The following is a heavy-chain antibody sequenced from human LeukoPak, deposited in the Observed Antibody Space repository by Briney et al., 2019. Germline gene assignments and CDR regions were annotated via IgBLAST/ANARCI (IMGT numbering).Heavy chain of an antibody. Sequence: GGSLRLSCAASGFTFSSYGMHWVRQAPGKGLEWVANIKQDGSEKYYVDSVKGRFTISRDNAKNSLYLQMNSLRAEDTAVYYCAREGDYALYYYYYYMDVWGKGTTVTVSS. J-gene: IGHJ6*03. D-gene: IGHD4-17*01. CDR3: AREGDYALYYYYYYMDV. CDR2: IKQDGSEK. CDR1: GFTFSSYG. V-gene: IGHV3-7*01.